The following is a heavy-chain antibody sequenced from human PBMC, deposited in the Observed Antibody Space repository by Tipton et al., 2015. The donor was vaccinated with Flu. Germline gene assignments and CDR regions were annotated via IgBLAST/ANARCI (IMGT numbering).Heavy chain of an antibody. CDR2: IYTSGST. D-gene: IGHD2-2*01. J-gene: IGHJ6*02. CDR1: GGSISSYY. Sequence: TLSLTCTVSGGSISSYYWSWIRQPAGKGLEWIGRIYTSGSTNYNPSLKSRVTMSVDTSKNQFSLKLSSVTAADTAVYYCARDGVVVPAAMGVGYYYGMDVWGQGPTVTVSS. CDR3: ARDGVVVPAAMGVGYYYGMDV. V-gene: IGHV4-4*07.